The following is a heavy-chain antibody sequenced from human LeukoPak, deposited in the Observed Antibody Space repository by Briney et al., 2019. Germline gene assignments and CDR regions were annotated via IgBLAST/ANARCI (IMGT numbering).Heavy chain of an antibody. CDR1: GGTFSSYA. J-gene: IGHJ5*02. CDR3: ARDHLYYDSSGPNWFDP. D-gene: IGHD3-22*01. V-gene: IGHV1-69*05. CDR2: IIPIFGTA. Sequence: GASVKVSCKASGGTFSSYAISWVRQAPGQGLEWMEGIIPIFGTANYAQKFQGRVTITTDESTSTAYMELSSLRSEDTAVYYCARDHLYYDSSGPNWFDPWGQGTLVTVSS.